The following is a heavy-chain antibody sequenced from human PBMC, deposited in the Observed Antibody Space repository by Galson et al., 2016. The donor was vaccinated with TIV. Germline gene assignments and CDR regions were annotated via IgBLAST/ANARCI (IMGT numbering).Heavy chain of an antibody. CDR3: ARDKSGYETVDRFYYYMDV. D-gene: IGHD5-12*01. Sequence: LSLTCTVSGGSINSYYWSWIRQPPGKGLEWIGYVYYSGSTDYNPSLKSRVTISIDRSRTQFSLKLSSVTAADTAVYFCARDKSGYETVDRFYYYMDVWGKGTTVTVSS. J-gene: IGHJ6*03. CDR2: VYYSGST. CDR1: GGSINSYY. V-gene: IGHV4-59*01.